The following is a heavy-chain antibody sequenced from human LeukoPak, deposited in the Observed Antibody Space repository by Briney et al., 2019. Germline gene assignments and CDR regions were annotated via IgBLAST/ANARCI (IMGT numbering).Heavy chain of an antibody. CDR2: IYYSGST. CDR1: GVSISSSSYY. CDR3: ARHTAMVTGFDY. V-gene: IGHV4-39*01. Sequence: SETLSLTCTVSGVSISSSSYYWGWIRQPPGKGLEWIGSIYYSGSTYYNPSPKSRVTISVDMSKNQFSLKLSSVTAADTAVYYCARHTAMVTGFDYWGQGTLVTVSS. J-gene: IGHJ4*02. D-gene: IGHD5-18*01.